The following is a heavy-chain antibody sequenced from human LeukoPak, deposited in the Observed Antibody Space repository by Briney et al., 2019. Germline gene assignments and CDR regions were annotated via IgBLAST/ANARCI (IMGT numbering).Heavy chain of an antibody. Sequence: QPGGSLRLSCAASGFTVSSNSMTWVRQAPGKGLEWVSILYNGGGANYADSVKGRFTISRDNSKNTLYLQMNSLRAEDTAVYYCAKGRAWIQLWLFDYWGQGTLVTVSS. CDR3: AKGRAWIQLWLFDY. J-gene: IGHJ4*02. D-gene: IGHD5-18*01. CDR1: GFTVSSNS. V-gene: IGHV3-53*01. CDR2: LYNGGGA.